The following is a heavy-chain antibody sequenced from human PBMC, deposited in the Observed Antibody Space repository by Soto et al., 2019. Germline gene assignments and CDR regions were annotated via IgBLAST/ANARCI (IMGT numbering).Heavy chain of an antibody. D-gene: IGHD3-22*01. CDR3: ARGRGRSYYYDSSGYYPVDY. CDR2: IIPIFGTA. Sequence: SVKVSCKASGGTFSSYAISWVRQAPGQGLEWMGGIIPIFGTANYAQKFQGRVTITADESTSTAYMELSSLRSEDTAVYYCARGRGRSYYYDSSGYYPVDYWGQGTLVTVSS. V-gene: IGHV1-69*13. J-gene: IGHJ4*02. CDR1: GGTFSSYA.